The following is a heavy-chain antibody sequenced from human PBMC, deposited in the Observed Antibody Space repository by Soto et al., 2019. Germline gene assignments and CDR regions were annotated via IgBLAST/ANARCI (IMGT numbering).Heavy chain of an antibody. CDR3: ARAVRASGNWFDP. CDR2: IYYSGST. D-gene: IGHD5-12*01. CDR1: GGSISSYY. Sequence: QVQLQESGPGLVKPSETLSLTCTVSGGSISSYYWSWIRQPPGKGLEWIGYIYYSGSTNYNPSLKSRVTISVDTSKNQFSLKLSSVTPADTAVYYCARAVRASGNWFDPWGQGTLVTVSS. J-gene: IGHJ5*02. V-gene: IGHV4-59*01.